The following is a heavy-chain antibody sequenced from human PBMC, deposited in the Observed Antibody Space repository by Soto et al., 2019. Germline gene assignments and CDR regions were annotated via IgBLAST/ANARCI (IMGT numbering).Heavy chain of an antibody. Sequence: EVQLVESGGGLVQPGGSLRLSCAASGFSFSDSAMHWVRQASGKGLEWIARIRSKANSYLIAYDESVRGRFIISRDDSTNTAYLQMNNLKTEYTAMYYCARGGEMGLHDYWGQGTLVTVS. CDR1: GFSFSDSA. D-gene: IGHD1-26*01. CDR3: ARGGEMGLHDY. CDR2: IRSKANSYLI. V-gene: IGHV3-73*02. J-gene: IGHJ4*02.